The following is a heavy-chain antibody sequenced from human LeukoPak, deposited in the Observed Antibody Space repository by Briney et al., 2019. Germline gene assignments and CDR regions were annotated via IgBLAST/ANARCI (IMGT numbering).Heavy chain of an antibody. J-gene: IGHJ5*02. Sequence: GSLRLSCAASGFTFSSYAMSWVRQAPGKGLEWVSGISGNGGSTYYADSVKGRFTISRDNSKNTLYLQMNSLRAEDTAVYYCAKGGAGARYDFWSGHPNWFDPWGQGTLVTVSS. D-gene: IGHD3-3*01. CDR2: ISGNGGST. V-gene: IGHV3-23*01. CDR1: GFTFSSYA. CDR3: AKGGAGARYDFWSGHPNWFDP.